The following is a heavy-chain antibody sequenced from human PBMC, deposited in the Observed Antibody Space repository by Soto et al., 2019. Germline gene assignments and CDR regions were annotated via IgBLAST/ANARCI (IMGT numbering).Heavy chain of an antibody. D-gene: IGHD3-22*01. CDR1: GFIFTFSSYA. Sequence: PGGSLRLSCEASGFIFTFSSYAMDWVRHAPGKGLEWVSAISGSGGSTYYADSVKGRFTISRDNSKNTLYLQMNSLRAEDTAVYYCAKDRITMIVVAPQGAFDIWGQGTMVTVSS. CDR3: AKDRITMIVVAPQGAFDI. CDR2: ISGSGGST. V-gene: IGHV3-23*01. J-gene: IGHJ3*02.